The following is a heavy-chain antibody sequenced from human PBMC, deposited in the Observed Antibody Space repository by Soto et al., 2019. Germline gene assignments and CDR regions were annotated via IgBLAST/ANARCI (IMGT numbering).Heavy chain of an antibody. J-gene: IGHJ3*02. Sequence: QVQLQESGPGLVKPSGTMSLTCAVSGGSISSSTWWSWVRQPPGKGLEWIGEIYQNGGTNYSPSLRSRVTLSVDKSKNQFSRRLNAVTAAATAVYSCASPWGSLLTGRADALDIWGQGTMVTVSS. V-gene: IGHV4-4*02. CDR3: ASPWGSLLTGRADALDI. D-gene: IGHD3-9*01. CDR2: IYQNGGT. CDR1: GGSISSSTW.